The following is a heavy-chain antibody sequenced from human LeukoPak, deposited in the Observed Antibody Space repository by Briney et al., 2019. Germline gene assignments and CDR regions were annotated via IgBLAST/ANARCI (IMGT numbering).Heavy chain of an antibody. D-gene: IGHD1-26*01. CDR3: AREGVGATGDAFDI. CDR1: GFTFDDYG. CDR2: INWNGGST. J-gene: IGHJ3*02. V-gene: IGHV3-20*04. Sequence: GGSLRLSCAASGFTFDDYGMSWVSQAPGKGVEWVSGINWNGGSTGYADSVKGRFTISRDNAKNSLYLQMNSQRAEDTALYYCAREGVGATGDAFDIWGQGTMVTVSS.